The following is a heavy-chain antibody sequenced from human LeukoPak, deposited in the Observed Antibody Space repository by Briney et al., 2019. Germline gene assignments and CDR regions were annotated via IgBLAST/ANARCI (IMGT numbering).Heavy chain of an antibody. V-gene: IGHV4-59*08. CDR2: IYYSGST. J-gene: IGHJ3*02. D-gene: IGHD3-22*01. CDR3: ARHYYDSGAYINAFDI. Sequence: SETLSLTCTVSGGSISSYYWSWIRQPPGKGLEWIGYIYYSGSTSYNPSLKSRVTISVDTSKNQFPLKLSSVTAADTAVYYCARHYYDSGAYINAFDIWGQGTMVTVSS. CDR1: GGSISSYY.